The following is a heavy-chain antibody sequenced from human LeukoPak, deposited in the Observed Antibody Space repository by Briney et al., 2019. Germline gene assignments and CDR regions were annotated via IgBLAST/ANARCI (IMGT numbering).Heavy chain of an antibody. V-gene: IGHV4-30-2*01. CDR3: ARYCGGDCYSFDY. CDR2: IYHSGST. J-gene: IGHJ4*02. CDR1: GGSISSGGYS. Sequence: SQTLSLTCAVSGGSISSGGYSWSWIRQPPGKGLEWIGYIYHSGSTYYDPSLKSRATISVDRSKNQFSLKLSSVTAADTAVYYCARYCGGDCYSFDYWGQGTLVTVSS. D-gene: IGHD2-21*02.